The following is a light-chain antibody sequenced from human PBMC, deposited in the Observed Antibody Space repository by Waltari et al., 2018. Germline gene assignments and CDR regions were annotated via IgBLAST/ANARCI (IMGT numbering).Light chain of an antibody. Sequence: QLVLTQSPSASASLGASVKLTCTLSSGHSTNVIAWHQQQPERGHRYLMKVNSDGSHSKGDEIPDRFSGSSSGAERYLTISSLQSEDEADYYCETGGHGTWVFGGGTKLTVL. CDR2: VNSDGSH. V-gene: IGLV4-69*01. CDR1: SGHSTNV. J-gene: IGLJ3*02. CDR3: ETGGHGTWV.